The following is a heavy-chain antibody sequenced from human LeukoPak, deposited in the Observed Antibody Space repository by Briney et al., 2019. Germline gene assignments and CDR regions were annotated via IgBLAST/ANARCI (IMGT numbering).Heavy chain of an antibody. CDR1: GFTFEKYV. V-gene: IGHV3-23*01. Sequence: GGSLRLSCVASGFTFEKYVMNWVRQAPGKGLEWLATIYGSGVSISYADSVKGRFTISRDNSNNTLYLQMNSLRVEDTAMYFCAKDLGWELPAEAYWGEGILVTVSS. J-gene: IGHJ4*02. CDR2: IYGSGVSI. CDR3: AKDLGWELPAEAY. D-gene: IGHD1-26*01.